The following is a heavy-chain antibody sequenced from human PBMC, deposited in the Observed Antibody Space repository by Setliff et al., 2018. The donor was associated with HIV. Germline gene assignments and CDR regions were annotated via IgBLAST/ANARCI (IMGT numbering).Heavy chain of an antibody. CDR1: GGTFSPYT. V-gene: IGHV1-69*08. CDR2: IIPIFGTP. D-gene: IGHD2-2*01. Sequence: ASVKVSCKTSGGTFSPYTIAWVRQAPGQGLEWMGRIIPIFGTPNYAQKFQGRVTITADKSTSTVYLDLRSLTSEDTAMYYCARSVWAVVVPTDPAVDAFAIWGQGTMVTVSS. J-gene: IGHJ3*02. CDR3: ARSVWAVVVPTDPAVDAFAI.